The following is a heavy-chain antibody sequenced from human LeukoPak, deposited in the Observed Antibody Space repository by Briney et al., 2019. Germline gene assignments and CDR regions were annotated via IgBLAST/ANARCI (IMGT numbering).Heavy chain of an antibody. CDR1: GFTFSNAW. CDR3: SILDVSGSNPDF. D-gene: IGHD3-10*01. Sequence: GGSLRLSCAASGFTFSNAWMSWVRQAPGKGLEWVGRIKSKTDGGTTDYAAPVKGRFTISRDNSKNTLYLQMNNLKFEDTAVYYCSILDVSGSNPDFWGQGTLVTVSS. CDR2: IKSKTDGGTT. J-gene: IGHJ4*02. V-gene: IGHV3-15*01.